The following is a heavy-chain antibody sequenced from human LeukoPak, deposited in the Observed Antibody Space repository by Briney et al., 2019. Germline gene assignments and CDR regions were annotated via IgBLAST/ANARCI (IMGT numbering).Heavy chain of an antibody. Sequence: SVKVSCKASGGTFSSYAISWVRQAPGQGLEWVGGIIPIFGTANYAQKFQGRVTITADESTSTAYMELSSLRSEDTAVYYCARDGYSYGNVDYWGQGTLVTVSS. CDR3: ARDGYSYGNVDY. D-gene: IGHD5-18*01. CDR1: GGTFSSYA. J-gene: IGHJ4*02. V-gene: IGHV1-69*01. CDR2: IIPIFGTA.